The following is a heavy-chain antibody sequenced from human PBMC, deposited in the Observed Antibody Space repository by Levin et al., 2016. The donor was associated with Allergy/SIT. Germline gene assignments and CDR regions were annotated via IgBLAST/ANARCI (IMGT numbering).Heavy chain of an antibody. Sequence: SETLSLTCTVSGGSISSGGYYWSWIRQHPGKGLEWIGYIYYSGSTYYNPSLKSRVTISVDTSKNQFSLKLSSVTAADTAVYYCAREGGRSIARAYGSGSWYGMDVWGQGTTVTVSS. J-gene: IGHJ6*02. D-gene: IGHD3-10*01. CDR2: IYYSGST. V-gene: IGHV4-31*03. CDR1: GGSISSGGYY. CDR3: AREGGRSIARAYGSGSWYGMDV.